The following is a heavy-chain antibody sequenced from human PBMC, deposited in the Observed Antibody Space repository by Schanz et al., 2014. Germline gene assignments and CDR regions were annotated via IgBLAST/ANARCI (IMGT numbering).Heavy chain of an antibody. CDR2: IQSDGSIT. Sequence: EVQLVESGGVVAQPGGSLRLSCAASGFTFSSYWMHWVRQAPGKGLVWVSRIQSDGSITTYADSVKGRFAISRDSSKNTLFLQMNSLRAEDTAVYYCVKLPGATGTTSHFDYWGQGTLVTVSS. D-gene: IGHD1-1*01. CDR3: VKLPGATGTTSHFDY. J-gene: IGHJ4*02. CDR1: GFTFSSYW. V-gene: IGHV3-74*02.